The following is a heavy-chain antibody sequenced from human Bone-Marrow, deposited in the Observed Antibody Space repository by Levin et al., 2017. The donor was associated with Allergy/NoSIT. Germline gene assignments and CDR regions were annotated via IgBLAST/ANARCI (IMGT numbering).Heavy chain of an antibody. CDR3: ARDTGSWLHFDY. V-gene: IGHV4-34*01. J-gene: IGHJ4*02. CDR1: GGSFSGYY. CDR2: INHSGST. D-gene: IGHD6-13*01. Sequence: SETLSLTCAVYGGSFSGYYWSWIRQPPGKGLEWIGEINHSGSTNYNPSLKSRVTISVDTSKNQFSLKLSSVTAADTAVYYCARDTGSWLHFDYWGQGTLVTVSS.